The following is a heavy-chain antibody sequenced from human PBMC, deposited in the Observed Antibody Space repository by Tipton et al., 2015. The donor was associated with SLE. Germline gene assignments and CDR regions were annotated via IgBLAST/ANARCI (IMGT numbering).Heavy chain of an antibody. CDR2: IYYSSYT. Sequence: TLSITCSVSGVSITNSYWSWIRQPPGKGLEWIGYIYYSSYTNYNPSLKSRVTMSIDTSKNQFSLKLSTVTAADTAVYYCAKDSGTYYFDFWGQGVLVNVSS. V-gene: IGHV4-59*01. CDR1: GVSITNSY. CDR3: AKDSGTYYFDF. D-gene: IGHD1-26*01. J-gene: IGHJ4*02.